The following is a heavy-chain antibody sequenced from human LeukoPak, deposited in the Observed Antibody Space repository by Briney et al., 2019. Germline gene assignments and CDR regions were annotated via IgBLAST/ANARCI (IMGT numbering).Heavy chain of an antibody. CDR1: GFTFSSYA. J-gene: IGHJ4*02. V-gene: IGHV3-23*01. CDR2: ISGSGGST. CDR3: ASGSTSLEYFDY. D-gene: IGHD2-2*01. Sequence: GGSLRLSCAASGFTFSSYAMSWVRQAPGKGLEWVSTISGSGGSTYYADSVKGRFTISRDNSKNTLYLQMNSLRAEDTAVDYCASGSTSLEYFDYWGQGTLVTVSS.